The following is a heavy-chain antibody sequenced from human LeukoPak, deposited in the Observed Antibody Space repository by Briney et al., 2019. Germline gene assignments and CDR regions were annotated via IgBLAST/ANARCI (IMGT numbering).Heavy chain of an antibody. CDR1: GYTFTGYY. Sequence: ASVKVSCKASGYTFTGYYMDWVRQAPGQGLEWMGWINPNSGGTNYAQKFQGWVTMTRDTSISTAYMELSRLRSDDTAVYYCARDAWALFTMVRGVTQGVYYGMDVWGQGTTVTVSS. J-gene: IGHJ6*02. CDR3: ARDAWALFTMVRGVTQGVYYGMDV. D-gene: IGHD3-10*01. CDR2: INPNSGGT. V-gene: IGHV1-2*04.